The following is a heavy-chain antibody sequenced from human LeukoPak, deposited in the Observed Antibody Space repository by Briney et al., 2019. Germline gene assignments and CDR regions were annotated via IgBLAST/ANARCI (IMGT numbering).Heavy chain of an antibody. CDR1: GGSISSFY. J-gene: IGHJ2*01. D-gene: IGHD4-23*01. Sequence: SETLPLTCTVSGGSISSFYWSWIRQPPGKGLEWIGYIYYRGNTQYNPSLKSRVTISVDTSKNQFSLRLTSVTAADTTVYYCARDLDYGGSSIWYFDLWGRGTLVTVSS. CDR3: ARDLDYGGSSIWYFDL. V-gene: IGHV4-59*01. CDR2: IYYRGNT.